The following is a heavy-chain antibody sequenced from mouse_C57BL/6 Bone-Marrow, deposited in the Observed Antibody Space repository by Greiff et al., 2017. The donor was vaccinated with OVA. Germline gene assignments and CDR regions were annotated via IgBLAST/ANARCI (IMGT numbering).Heavy chain of an antibody. J-gene: IGHJ4*01. V-gene: IGHV5-9*03. CDR1: GFTFSSYT. CDR3: ARSILFYYAMDY. D-gene: IGHD1-1*02. CDR2: ISSGGGNT. Sequence: EVQRVESGGGLVKPGGSLKLSCAASGFTFSSYTMSWVRQTPEKRLEWVATISSGGGNTYYPDSVKGRFTISRDNAKNTLYLQMSSLRSEDTALYYCARSILFYYAMDYWGQGTSVTVSS.